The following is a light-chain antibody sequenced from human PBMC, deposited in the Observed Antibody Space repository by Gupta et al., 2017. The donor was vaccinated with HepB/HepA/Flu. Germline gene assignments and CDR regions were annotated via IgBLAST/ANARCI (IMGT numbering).Light chain of an antibody. Sequence: EIGLTQSPGTLSLSQRERATLSCRASQSVSNSYLAWYQQKPGQAPRLLIYGASSRATGIPDRFSGSGSGTDFTLTISRLEPEDFAVYYCQQYGTSPFTFGPGTKVDIK. CDR1: QSVSNSY. V-gene: IGKV3-20*01. J-gene: IGKJ3*01. CDR2: GAS. CDR3: QQYGTSPFT.